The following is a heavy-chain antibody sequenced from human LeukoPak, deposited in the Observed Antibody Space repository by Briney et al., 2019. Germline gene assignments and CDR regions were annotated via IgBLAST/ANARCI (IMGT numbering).Heavy chain of an antibody. CDR2: ISYGGSDK. J-gene: IGHJ3*02. Sequence: GRSLSLSCAASGFTSSNYAMYWVRQAPGKGLQWVGLISYGGSDKQYADSVKGQFTPSRDKSKNTLYMQMNSLRTDDTAVYYCARAREQWLVVAFDIWGQGTMVTVSS. V-gene: IGHV3-30-3*01. D-gene: IGHD6-19*01. CDR3: ARAREQWLVVAFDI. CDR1: GFTSSNYA.